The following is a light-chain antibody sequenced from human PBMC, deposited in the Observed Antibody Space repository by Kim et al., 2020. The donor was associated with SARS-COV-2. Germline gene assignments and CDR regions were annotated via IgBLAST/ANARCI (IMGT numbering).Light chain of an antibody. CDR2: DAS. CDR3: QQRSKWPRT. V-gene: IGKV3-11*01. Sequence: SLSVGERATLAGGASQKISTYLAWYQQKPGQAPRLLIYDASTRATGIPTRLRGSGSGTDFTLTISSLEPEDSAVYYCQQRSKWPRTFGQGTRLEI. J-gene: IGKJ2*01. CDR1: QKISTY.